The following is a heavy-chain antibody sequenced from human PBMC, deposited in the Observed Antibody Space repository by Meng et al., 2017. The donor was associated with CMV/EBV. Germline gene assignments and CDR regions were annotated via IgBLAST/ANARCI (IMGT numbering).Heavy chain of an antibody. CDR2: ISAYNGNT. J-gene: IGHJ4*02. V-gene: IGHV1-18*01. Sequence: ASVKVSCKASGYTFTSYGISWVRQAPGQGLEWMGWISAYNGNTNYAQKLQGRVTMTTDTSTSTAYMELSSLRSEDTAVYYCARDRDEVSSAGIDYWGQGTLVTVSS. D-gene: IGHD6-6*01. CDR3: ARDRDEVSSAGIDY. CDR1: GYTFTSYG.